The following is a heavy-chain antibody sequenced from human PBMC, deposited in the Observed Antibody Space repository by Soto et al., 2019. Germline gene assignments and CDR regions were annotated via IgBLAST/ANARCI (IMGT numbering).Heavy chain of an antibody. V-gene: IGHV1-69*13. J-gene: IGHJ3*02. D-gene: IGHD6-13*01. CDR2: IIPIFGTA. CDR1: GCTFSSYS. CDR3: AREGDGRGLQQAGRGMGFDI. Sequence: SVKVSCKASGCTFSSYSISWVRQAPGQGLEWMGGIIPIFGTANYAQKFQGRVTITADEPTSTAYMELSSLRSEDTAVDYCAREGDGRGLQQAGRGMGFDIWGQGTMLTVSS.